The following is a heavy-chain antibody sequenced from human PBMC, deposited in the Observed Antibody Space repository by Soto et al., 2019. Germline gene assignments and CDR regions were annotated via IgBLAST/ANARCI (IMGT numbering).Heavy chain of an antibody. V-gene: IGHV4-34*01. J-gene: IGHJ5*01. CDR3: ARGRTAIATRWLDS. Sequence: PSETLSLTCAVFGGSFSDSYWCWIRQSPEKGLEWIGEITNSGSTYYNPSLKSRVTISGDTSKNQFSLKVRSVTAADTAVYFCARGRTAIATRWLDSWGQGTLVTVYS. CDR1: GGSFSDSY. CDR2: ITNSGST. D-gene: IGHD1-1*01.